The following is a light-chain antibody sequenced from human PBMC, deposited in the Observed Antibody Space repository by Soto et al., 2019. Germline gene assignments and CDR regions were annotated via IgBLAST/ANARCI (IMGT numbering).Light chain of an antibody. Sequence: EVALTQSPATLSLFPGARATLSGIASHSVSSNYLAWYQQKPGQAPRLLIYGASNRATGISDRFSGSGSGTDFTLTISRLEPEDFAVYYCQQYGNSWWAFGPGTKVDIK. CDR1: HSVSSNY. V-gene: IGKV3-20*01. CDR2: GAS. J-gene: IGKJ1*01. CDR3: QQYGNSWWA.